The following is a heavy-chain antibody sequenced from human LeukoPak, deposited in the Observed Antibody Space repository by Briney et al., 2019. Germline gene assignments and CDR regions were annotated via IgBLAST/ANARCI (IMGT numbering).Heavy chain of an antibody. D-gene: IGHD6-19*01. Sequence: PGESVTHSRAASGFAFSTYSLNWVGQAPGKRLEWVSYISSSSSDIYYAHSVKGRFTVSRDNAKNSLYLQMNSLRDEDTAVYYCARVPVSGAVAGTSDNWGEGTPVTVSS. V-gene: IGHV3-48*02. J-gene: IGHJ4*02. CDR2: ISSSSSDI. CDR1: GFAFSTYS. CDR3: ARVPVSGAVAGTSDN.